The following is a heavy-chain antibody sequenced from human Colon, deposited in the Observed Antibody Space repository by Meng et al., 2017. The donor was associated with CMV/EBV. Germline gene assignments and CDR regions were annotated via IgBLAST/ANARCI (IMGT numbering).Heavy chain of an antibody. CDR2: INGDGSST. J-gene: IGHJ4*02. V-gene: IGHV3-74*01. Sequence: GESLKISCAASGFRFSNSWMHWVRQGPGKGLVWVARINGDGSSTSYADSVRGRFTISRDNAKNTLFLQMNGLTTEDTALYYCARSRKKITGGVYFDSWGQGTLVTVSS. CDR1: GFRFSNSW. D-gene: IGHD1-14*01. CDR3: ARSRKKITGGVYFDS.